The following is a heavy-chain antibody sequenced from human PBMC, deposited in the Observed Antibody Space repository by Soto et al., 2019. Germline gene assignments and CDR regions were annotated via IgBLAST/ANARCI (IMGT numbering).Heavy chain of an antibody. CDR3: VKAGTMSGTGTTPRSFDI. CDR1: GFMFNAYG. Sequence: QVQLMESGGGVVQPGRSLRLSCAASGFMFNAYGMHWVRQAPGNGLEWVAVISFDGSNQYYADSVKGRFTISRDNSKNTLYLQMHNLRPEDTAVYFCVKAGTMSGTGTTPRSFDIWGRGTMVTVSS. D-gene: IGHD1-1*01. CDR2: ISFDGSNQ. J-gene: IGHJ3*02. V-gene: IGHV3-30*18.